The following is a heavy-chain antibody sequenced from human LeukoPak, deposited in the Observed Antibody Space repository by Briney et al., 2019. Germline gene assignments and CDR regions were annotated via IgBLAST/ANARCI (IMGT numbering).Heavy chain of an antibody. D-gene: IGHD6-6*01. V-gene: IGHV4-61*02. CDR3: ARTSKPYTAWFDP. J-gene: IGHJ5*02. CDR1: GGSISSGSYY. CDR2: IYTSGST. Sequence: SETLSLTCTVSGGSISSGSYYWSWIRQPAGKGLEWIGRIYTSGSTNCNPSLKSRVTISVDTSKNQFSLKLSSVTAANTAVYYCARTSKPYTAWFDPWGQGTLVTVSS.